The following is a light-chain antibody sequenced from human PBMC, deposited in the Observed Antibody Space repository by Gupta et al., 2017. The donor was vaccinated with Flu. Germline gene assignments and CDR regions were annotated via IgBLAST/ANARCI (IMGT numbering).Light chain of an antibody. V-gene: IGKV3-20*01. J-gene: IGKJ4*01. CDR2: GTS. Sequence: VLTQSPGTLSLSPGERATLSCRASQSVSTRFLAWYQQKPGQAPRLLIYGTSNGATGIPDRFSGSGSGTDFTLIINRLEPEDFAVYYCQHYGSSLALTFGGGTKVEI. CDR1: QSVSTRF. CDR3: QHYGSSLALT.